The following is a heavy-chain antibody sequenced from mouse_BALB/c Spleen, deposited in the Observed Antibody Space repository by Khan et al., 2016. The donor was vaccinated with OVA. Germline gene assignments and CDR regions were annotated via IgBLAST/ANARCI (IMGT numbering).Heavy chain of an antibody. D-gene: IGHD1-1*01. V-gene: IGHV1S41*01. CDR3: ARSNYYGSSLYSMDY. CDR2: FAPGSGST. Sequence: DLVKPGASVKLSCKASGYTFTSYWINWIKQMPGQGLEWIGRFAPGSGSTYYNEIFKGKATTTVDTYSNTAYIQLSSLSSDASAVYVCARSNYYGSSLYSMDYWGQGTSVTVSS. J-gene: IGHJ4*01. CDR1: GYTFTSYW.